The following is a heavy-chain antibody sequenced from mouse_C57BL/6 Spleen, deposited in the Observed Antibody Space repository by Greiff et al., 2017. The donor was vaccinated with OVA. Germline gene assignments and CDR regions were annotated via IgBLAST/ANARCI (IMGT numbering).Heavy chain of an antibody. D-gene: IGHD1-1*01. CDR3: TRDQDYGSSSAMDY. CDR2: ISSGGDYI. Sequence: EVMLVESGEGLVKPGGSLKLSCAASGFTFSSYAMSWVRQTPEKRLEWVAYISSGGDYIYYADTVKGRFTISRDNARNTLYLQMSSLKSEDTAMYYCTRDQDYGSSSAMDYWGQGTSVTVSS. CDR1: GFTFSSYA. V-gene: IGHV5-9-1*02. J-gene: IGHJ4*01.